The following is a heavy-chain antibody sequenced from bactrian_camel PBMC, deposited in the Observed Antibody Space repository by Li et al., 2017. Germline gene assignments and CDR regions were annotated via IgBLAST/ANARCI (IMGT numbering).Heavy chain of an antibody. CDR3: AKGGAEYGDTWYTFAY. Sequence: VQLVESGGGLVQPGGSLRLSCAASGFTFSSSAMTWVRQAPGKEREAVAGIDSDGSTRYADSVKGRFTISQDNAKNTLYLQMNSLKPEDTAMYYCAKGGAEYGDTWYTFAYWGQGTQVTVS. J-gene: IGHJ6*01. CDR1: GFTFSSSA. V-gene: IGHV3S42*01. D-gene: IGHD6*01. CDR2: IDSDGST.